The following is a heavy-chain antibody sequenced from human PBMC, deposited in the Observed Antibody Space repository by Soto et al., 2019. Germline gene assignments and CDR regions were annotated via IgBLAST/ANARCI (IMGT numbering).Heavy chain of an antibody. Sequence: GGSLRLSCVASGFTSSNYGMHWVRQAPGKGLEWVAVISYDGSNKYYADSVKGRFTISRDNSKNTLYLQMTSLRTEDTALYYCAKLDEGGLQYAYYAMDVWGQGTTVTVSS. D-gene: IGHD2-15*01. CDR2: ISYDGSNK. CDR3: AKLDEGGLQYAYYAMDV. CDR1: GFTSSNYG. V-gene: IGHV3-30*18. J-gene: IGHJ6*02.